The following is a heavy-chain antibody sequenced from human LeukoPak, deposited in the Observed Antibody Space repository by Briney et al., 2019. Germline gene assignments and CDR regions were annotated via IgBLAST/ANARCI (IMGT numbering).Heavy chain of an antibody. CDR2: ISGSGGST. J-gene: IGHJ4*02. CDR3: AKEGHGDLEYYFDY. CDR1: GSTFSSYA. Sequence: PGGSLRLSCAASGSTFSSYAMSWVRQAPGKGLEWVSAISGSGGSTYYADSVKGRFTISRDNSKNTLYPQMNSLRAEDTAVYYCAKEGHGDLEYYFDYWGQGTLVTVSS. V-gene: IGHV3-23*01. D-gene: IGHD2-21*01.